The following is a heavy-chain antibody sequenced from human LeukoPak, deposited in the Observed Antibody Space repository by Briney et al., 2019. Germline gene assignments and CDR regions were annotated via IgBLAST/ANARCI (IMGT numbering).Heavy chain of an antibody. CDR3: AKGRGGTCAGGCYSRVFDF. D-gene: IGHD2-21*02. CDR2: ISDSGGST. CDR1: GFTFSNYA. J-gene: IGHJ4*02. Sequence: GGSLRLSCAASGFTFSNYAMTWVRQAPGKGLEWVSIISDSGGSTMYADSVKGRFTISRDDSKNTLYLQMNSLRAEDTAVYYCAKGRGGTCAGGCYSRVFDFWGQGTLVTVSS. V-gene: IGHV3-23*01.